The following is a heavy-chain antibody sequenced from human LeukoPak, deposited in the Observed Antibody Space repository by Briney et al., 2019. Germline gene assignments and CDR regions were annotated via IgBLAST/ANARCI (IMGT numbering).Heavy chain of an antibody. CDR2: IYHSGST. CDR3: ARDSGYDTDAFDI. Sequence: SETLSLTCAVSGGSISSSNWWSWVRQPPGKGLEWIGEIYHSGSTNYNPSLKSRVTISVDKSKNQFSLKLSSVTAADTAVYYCARDSGYDTDAFDIWGQGTMVTVSS. J-gene: IGHJ3*02. D-gene: IGHD5-12*01. V-gene: IGHV4-4*02. CDR1: GGSISSSNW.